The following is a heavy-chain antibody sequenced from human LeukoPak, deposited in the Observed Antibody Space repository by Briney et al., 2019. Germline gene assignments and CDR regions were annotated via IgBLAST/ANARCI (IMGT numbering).Heavy chain of an antibody. CDR1: GFSFSDYY. D-gene: IGHD1-1*01. CDR2: IITSGDTI. CDR3: ARTLADRYVMDV. Sequence: GGSLRLSCAASGFSFSDYYMSWIRQAPGKGLEYVSSIITSGDTIDYANSMKGRFTISRDNSKNTLYLQMDSLRAEDMALYYCARTLADRYVMDVWGQGTTVTVSS. V-gene: IGHV3-11*04. J-gene: IGHJ6*02.